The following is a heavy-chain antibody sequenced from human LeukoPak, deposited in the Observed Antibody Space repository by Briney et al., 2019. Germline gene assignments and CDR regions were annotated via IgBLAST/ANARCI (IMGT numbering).Heavy chain of an antibody. J-gene: IGHJ5*02. V-gene: IGHV1-69*13. CDR3: ARERPMVRGVTRNNWFDP. D-gene: IGHD3-10*01. CDR1: GGTLSRYA. CDR2: IIPIFGTA. Sequence: SVKVSCKASGGTLSRYAISWARQAPGQGLEWMGGIIPIFGTANYAQKFQGGVTITADESTSTAYMELSSLRSEDTAVYYCARERPMVRGVTRNNWFDPWGQGTLVTVSS.